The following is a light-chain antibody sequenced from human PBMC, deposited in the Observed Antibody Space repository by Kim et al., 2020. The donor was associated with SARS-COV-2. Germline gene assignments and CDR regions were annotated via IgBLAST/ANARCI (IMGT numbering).Light chain of an antibody. Sequence: GQRVTISCSGSSSKIGINAVNWYQHLPGTAPKVLIYDNDGRPSGVPDHFSGSKSGTSASLAISGLQAEDEADYYCATWDDSLNGPVFGGGTQLTVL. V-gene: IGLV1-44*01. CDR1: SSKIGINA. J-gene: IGLJ3*02. CDR3: ATWDDSLNGPV. CDR2: DND.